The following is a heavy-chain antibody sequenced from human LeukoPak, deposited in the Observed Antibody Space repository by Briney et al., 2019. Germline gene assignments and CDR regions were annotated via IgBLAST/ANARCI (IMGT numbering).Heavy chain of an antibody. CDR1: GLSFSSFA. V-gene: IGHV3-23*01. CDR2: TRGNGET. Sequence: GGSLRLSCAASGLSFSSFAMSWVRQGPARGLEWVSSTRGNGETFYADSVKGRFTLSSDISRNTVYFQLNNLRVEDTAIYYCARASWVSSIDAVRWGQGTLVTVSS. J-gene: IGHJ4*02. CDR3: ARASWVSSIDAVR. D-gene: IGHD6-13*01.